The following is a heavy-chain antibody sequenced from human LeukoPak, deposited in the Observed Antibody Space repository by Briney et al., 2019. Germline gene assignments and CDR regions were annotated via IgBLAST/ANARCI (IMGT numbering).Heavy chain of an antibody. D-gene: IGHD4-17*01. V-gene: IGHV3-21*01. CDR2: ISSSSSYI. CDR3: ARGPRGTVTTSDH. CDR1: GFTFSSYS. Sequence: PGGSLRLSCAASGFTFSSYSMNWVRQAPGKGLEWVSSISSSSSYIYYADSVKGRFTISRDNAKNSLYLQMNSLGAEDTAVYYCARGPRGTVTTSDHWGQGTLVTVSS. J-gene: IGHJ4*02.